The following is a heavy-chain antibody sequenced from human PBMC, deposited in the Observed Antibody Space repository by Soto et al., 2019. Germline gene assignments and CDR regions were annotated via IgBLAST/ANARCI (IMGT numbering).Heavy chain of an antibody. J-gene: IGHJ4*02. Sequence: SETLSLTCAVSGGSISSSNWWSWVRQPPGKGLEWIGEIYHSGSTNYNPSLKSRVTISVDKSKNQFSLKLSSVTAADTAVYYCARGSTYYDSSGYYSNDFDYWGQGTLVTVSS. CDR2: IYHSGST. D-gene: IGHD3-22*01. CDR1: GGSISSSNW. CDR3: ARGSTYYDSSGYYSNDFDY. V-gene: IGHV4-4*02.